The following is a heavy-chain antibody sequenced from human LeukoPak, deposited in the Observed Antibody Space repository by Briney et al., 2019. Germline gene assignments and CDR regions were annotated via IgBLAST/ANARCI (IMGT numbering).Heavy chain of an antibody. D-gene: IGHD2-8*01. J-gene: IGHJ4*02. V-gene: IGHV3-74*01. CDR3: ATRPTNGDFGVLDF. Sequence: GGSLRLSCVASGLTFSSHWMHWVRQAPGKGLVWVSRINGDGSDTRYADSVKGRFTISRDNATNTVYLQMNSLRGDDTAVYYCATRPTNGDFGVLDFWGQGTLVTVSS. CDR2: INGDGSDT. CDR1: GLTFSSHW.